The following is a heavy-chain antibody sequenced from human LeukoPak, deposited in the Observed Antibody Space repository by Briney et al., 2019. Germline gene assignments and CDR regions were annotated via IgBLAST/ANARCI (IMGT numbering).Heavy chain of an antibody. CDR3: ASNGARHGSVALDY. CDR1: GFTFSSYA. CDR2: ISYDGSNK. Sequence: GGSLRLSCAASGFTFSSYAMPWVRQAPGKGLEWVAVISYDGSNKYYADSVKGRFTISRDNSKNTLYLQMNSLRAEDTAVYYCASNGARHGSVALDYWGQGTLVTVSS. D-gene: IGHD2-8*01. V-gene: IGHV3-30*04. J-gene: IGHJ4*02.